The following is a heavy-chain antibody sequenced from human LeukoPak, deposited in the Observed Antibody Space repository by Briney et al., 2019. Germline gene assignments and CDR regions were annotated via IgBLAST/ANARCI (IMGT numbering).Heavy chain of an antibody. D-gene: IGHD3-10*01. V-gene: IGHV3-7*01. CDR2: IKYDGSEK. CDR1: GFPFSRYW. CDR3: ARDPTYDSGSPLGY. Sequence: GGSLRLSCAASGFPFSRYWMTWVRQAPGKGLEWVANIKYDGSEKFYVGPVRRRFTISRDNTNNLLHLQMSILGADDTAIYYCARDPTYDSGSPLGYGGQGTLVAVSS. J-gene: IGHJ4*02.